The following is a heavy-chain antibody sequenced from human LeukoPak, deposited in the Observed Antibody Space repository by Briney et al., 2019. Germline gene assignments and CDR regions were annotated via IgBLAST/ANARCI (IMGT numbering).Heavy chain of an antibody. J-gene: IGHJ6*02. V-gene: IGHV1-2*02. Sequence: ASVKVSCKASGYTFTGYYMHWARQAPGQGLEWMGWINPNSGGTNYAQKFQGRVTMTRDTSISTAYMELSRLRSDDTAVYYCAREIGVRATTEIYGMDVWGQGTTVTVSS. CDR3: AREIGVRATTEIYGMDV. CDR1: GYTFTGYY. D-gene: IGHD4-11*01. CDR2: INPNSGGT.